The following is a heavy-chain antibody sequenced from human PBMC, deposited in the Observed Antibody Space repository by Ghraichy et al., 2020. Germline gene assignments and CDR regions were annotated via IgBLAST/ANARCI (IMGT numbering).Heavy chain of an antibody. CDR1: GYTFSSDD. V-gene: IGHV1-8*01. CDR2: INPDSGNT. Sequence: ASVKVSCKASGYTFSSDDINWVRQATGQGLEWMGWINPDSGNTGYAQHFKGRVTLTKNTSTNTIYMELKSLRSEHTAVYYCAGRLTTGGDWFDPWGQGTMVTVSP. J-gene: IGHJ5*02. D-gene: IGHD4-17*01. CDR3: AGRLTTGGDWFDP.